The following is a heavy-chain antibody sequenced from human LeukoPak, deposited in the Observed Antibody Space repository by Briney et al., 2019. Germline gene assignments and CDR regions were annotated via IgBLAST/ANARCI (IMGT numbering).Heavy chain of an antibody. J-gene: IGHJ3*01. CDR1: GGSIGSSF. V-gene: IGHV4-59*13. CDR3: VRDRSGTYYNFDV. Sequence: PSETLSLTCSVFGGSIGSSFWNSIRLSPGKGVEWIGYISYNARTNYSHSLKSRVIISIDTSKNQLSLNLTSVTAADTALYYCVRDRSGTYYNFDVWGQGTMVSVSA. CDR2: ISYNART. D-gene: IGHD1-26*01.